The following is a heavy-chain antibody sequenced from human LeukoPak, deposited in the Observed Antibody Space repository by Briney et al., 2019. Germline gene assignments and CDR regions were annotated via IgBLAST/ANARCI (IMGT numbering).Heavy chain of an antibody. J-gene: IGHJ4*02. CDR2: IYYSGST. D-gene: IGHD3-10*01. CDR3: ARLWFGELY. V-gene: IGHV4-39*01. CDR1: GGSIGSSSYY. Sequence: SETLSLTCTVSGGSIGSSSYYWGWIRQPPGKGLEWIGSIYYSGSTYYNPSLKSRVTISVDTSKNQFSLKLSSVTAADTAVYYCARLWFGELYWGQGTLVTVSS.